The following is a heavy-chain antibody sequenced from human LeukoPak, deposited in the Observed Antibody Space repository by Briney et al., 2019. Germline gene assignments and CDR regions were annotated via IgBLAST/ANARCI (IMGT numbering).Heavy chain of an antibody. CDR2: IYPSDSHT. CDR3: ARVGGYCTTASCSYGMDV. J-gene: IGHJ6*02. D-gene: IGHD2-2*01. Sequence: GESLKISFQGSGYAFTNYWISWVRQMPGKGLEWMGKIYPSDSHTNYSPSFQGHVTISADKSRSTAYLQWSSLTPDGTAVYYCARVGGYCTTASCSYGMDVWGQGTTVTVSS. V-gene: IGHV5-10-1*01. CDR1: GYAFTNYW.